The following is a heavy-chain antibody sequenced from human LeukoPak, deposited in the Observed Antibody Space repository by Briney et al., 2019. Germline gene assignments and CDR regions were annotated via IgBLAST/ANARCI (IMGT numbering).Heavy chain of an antibody. J-gene: IGHJ4*02. CDR1: GYTFTSYG. V-gene: IGHV1-18*01. CDR2: ISAYNGNT. D-gene: IGHD3-3*01. CDR3: ARGLSYDFWSGYPGGFDY. Sequence: ASVKVSCKASGYTFTSYGISWVRQAPGQGLEWMGWISAYNGNTNYAQKLQGRVTMTTDTSTSTAYMELRSLRSDDTAVYYCARGLSYDFWSGYPGGFDYWGQGTLVTVSS.